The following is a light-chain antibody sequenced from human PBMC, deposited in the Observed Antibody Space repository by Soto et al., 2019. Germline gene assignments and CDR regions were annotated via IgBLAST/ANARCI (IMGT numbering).Light chain of an antibody. CDR1: SSDVGGYNY. V-gene: IGLV2-14*01. CDR2: DVS. J-gene: IGLJ1*01. CDR3: SSYTSSSTYV. Sequence: QSVLTQPAAVSGSPGQSITISCPGTSSDVGGYNYVSWYQQHPGKAPKLMIYDVSNRPSGVSNRFSGSKSGNTASLTISGLQAEDEADYYCSSYTSSSTYVFGTGTKVTVL.